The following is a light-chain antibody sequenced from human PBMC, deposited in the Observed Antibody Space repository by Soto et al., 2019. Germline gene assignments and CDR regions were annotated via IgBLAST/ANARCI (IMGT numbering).Light chain of an antibody. CDR3: SLYTSSSTYV. Sequence: QSVLTQPPSVSGSPGQSVTISCTGTSSDVGSYNRVSWYQQPPGTAPKLMIYYVSNRPSWVPDRFSGSNSGNTASLTISGLQAEDEADYYCSLYTSSSTYVFGTGTKLTVL. CDR1: SSDVGSYNR. J-gene: IGLJ1*01. V-gene: IGLV2-18*01. CDR2: YVS.